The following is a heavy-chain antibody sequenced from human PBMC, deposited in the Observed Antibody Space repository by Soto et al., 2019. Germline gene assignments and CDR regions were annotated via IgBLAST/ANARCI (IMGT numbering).Heavy chain of an antibody. CDR1: GGSISNSGYY. Sequence: QLLESGPGLVKPSETLSLTCTVSGGSISNSGYYWGWVRQPPGKGLEWIASVFYSGGTYYKPSLKSRVTISIDTSKNQFSLNLKSVTAADTAVYYCARHYGSFDPWGQGTLVTVSS. CDR3: ARHYGSFDP. CDR2: VFYSGGT. J-gene: IGHJ5*02. D-gene: IGHD6-19*01. V-gene: IGHV4-39*01.